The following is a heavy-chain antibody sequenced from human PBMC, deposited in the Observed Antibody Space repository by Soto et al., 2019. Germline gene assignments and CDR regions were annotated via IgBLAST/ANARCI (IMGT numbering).Heavy chain of an antibody. CDR2: IWYDGSNK. D-gene: IGHD3-3*01. Sequence: PGGSLRLSCAASGFTFSSYGMHWVRQAPGKGLEWVAVIWYDGSNKYYADSVKGRFTISRDNSKNTLYLQMNSLRAEDTAVYYCARGPESGAFDYWGQGTLVTVCS. CDR3: ARGPESGAFDY. V-gene: IGHV3-33*01. J-gene: IGHJ4*02. CDR1: GFTFSSYG.